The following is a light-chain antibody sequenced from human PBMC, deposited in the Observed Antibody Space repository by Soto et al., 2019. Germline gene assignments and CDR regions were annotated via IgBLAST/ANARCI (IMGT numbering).Light chain of an antibody. J-gene: IGLJ3*02. CDR3: SSYTGSSTVV. Sequence: QSALTQPASVSGSPGQSITISCTGTSSDIGGYNYVSWYQRHPGKAPKLIIYDVTNRPSGVSNRFSGSKSGNTASLTISGLQAEDEADYYCSSYTGSSTVVFGGGTKLTVL. CDR1: SSDIGGYNY. V-gene: IGLV2-14*01. CDR2: DVT.